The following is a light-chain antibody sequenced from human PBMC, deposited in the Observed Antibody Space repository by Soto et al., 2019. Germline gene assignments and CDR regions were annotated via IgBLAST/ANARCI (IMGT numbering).Light chain of an antibody. Sequence: EIVLTQSPDTLSLSPGQRATLSCRASQSISSNFLAWYQQNPGQAPRLLIYGASSTATGIPDRFSGSGSETDFTLTISRLEPEDFAVYYCQQYGSSTYTFGQGTKLEIK. CDR2: GAS. V-gene: IGKV3-20*01. J-gene: IGKJ2*01. CDR1: QSISSNF. CDR3: QQYGSSTYT.